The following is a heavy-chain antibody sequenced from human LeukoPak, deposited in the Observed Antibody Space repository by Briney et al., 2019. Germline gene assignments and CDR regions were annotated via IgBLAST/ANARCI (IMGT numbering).Heavy chain of an antibody. D-gene: IGHD2-21*01. CDR3: ARHQLYNDSPLVD. J-gene: IGHJ4*02. Sequence: SETLSLTCTVSGASIRSHHWTWIRQPPGKGLEWIGNVYYVGSTSYSPSLKSRVTISLDTSKNQFSLEMNSVTAADTAVYYCARHQLYNDSPLVDWGQGTLVTVSS. CDR2: VYYVGST. V-gene: IGHV4-59*11. CDR1: GASIRSHH.